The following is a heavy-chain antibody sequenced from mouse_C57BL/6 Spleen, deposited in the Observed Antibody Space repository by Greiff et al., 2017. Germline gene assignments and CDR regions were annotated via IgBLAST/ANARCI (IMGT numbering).Heavy chain of an antibody. J-gene: IGHJ4*01. Sequence: VKLMESGAELVKPGASVKISYKASGYAFSSYWMNWLKQRHGKGLEWIGQIYPGDGDTTYNGKFKGKATLTADKYSSTAYMQLSILTSEDSAVYFCARTVGYDYDGYYAMDYWGQGTSVTVSS. D-gene: IGHD2-4*01. V-gene: IGHV1-80*01. CDR2: IYPGDGDT. CDR1: GYAFSSYW. CDR3: ARTVGYDYDGYYAMDY.